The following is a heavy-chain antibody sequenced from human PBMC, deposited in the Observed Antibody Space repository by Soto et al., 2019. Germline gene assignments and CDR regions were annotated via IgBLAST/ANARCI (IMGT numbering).Heavy chain of an antibody. D-gene: IGHD3-3*01. CDR2: IYYSGST. CDR1: GGSIGSGGHY. Sequence: PSETLTLTCTVSGGSIGSGGHYWSWIRQHPGKGLEWIGYIYYSGSTYYNPSLKSRVTISVDTSKNQFSLKLSSVTAADTAVYYCARAPVDYDFWSGSADWFDPWGQGTLVTVSS. J-gene: IGHJ5*02. CDR3: ARAPVDYDFWSGSADWFDP. V-gene: IGHV4-31*03.